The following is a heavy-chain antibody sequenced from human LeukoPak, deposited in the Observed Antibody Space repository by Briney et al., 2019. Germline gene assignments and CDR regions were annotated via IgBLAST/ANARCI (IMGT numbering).Heavy chain of an antibody. D-gene: IGHD5-18*01. CDR2: IRSDGSSK. Sequence: GGSLRLSCAASGFTFSSYGMHWVRQAPGKGLEWVAFIRSDGSSKYYADSVKGRFTISRDNSRTTLSLQMNSLRAEDTALYYCAKDKGYSYGFYFDYWGQGTLVTVSS. V-gene: IGHV3-30*02. J-gene: IGHJ4*02. CDR3: AKDKGYSYGFYFDY. CDR1: GFTFSSYG.